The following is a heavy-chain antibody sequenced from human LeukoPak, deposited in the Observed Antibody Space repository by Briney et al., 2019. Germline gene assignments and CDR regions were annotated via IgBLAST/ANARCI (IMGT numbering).Heavy chain of an antibody. CDR1: GFTVSSNY. V-gene: IGHV3-53*01. Sequence: PGGSLRLSCAASGFTVSSNYMSWVRQAPGKGLEWVSDIYSGGSTYYADSVKGRFTISRDNSKNTLYLQMNSLRAEDTAVYYCARGDSSGYMELEYFQHWGQGTLVTVSS. D-gene: IGHD3-22*01. CDR3: ARGDSSGYMELEYFQH. J-gene: IGHJ1*01. CDR2: IYSGGST.